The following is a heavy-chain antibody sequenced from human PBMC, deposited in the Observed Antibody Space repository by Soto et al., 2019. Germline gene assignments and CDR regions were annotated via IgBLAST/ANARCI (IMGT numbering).Heavy chain of an antibody. CDR1: GYTLTTFW. V-gene: IGHV5-10-1*01. CDR3: ARIYCTTTGDSWFDP. CDR2: IDPRDSYV. J-gene: IGHJ5*02. D-gene: IGHD2-8*01. Sequence: VESLKISCTGFGYTLTTFWISWARQMPGKGLEWMGRIDPRDSYVTYSPSFEGHVTISADKSISTAYLQWGSLRASDTAIYYRARIYCTTTGDSWFDPWGEGALVTVS.